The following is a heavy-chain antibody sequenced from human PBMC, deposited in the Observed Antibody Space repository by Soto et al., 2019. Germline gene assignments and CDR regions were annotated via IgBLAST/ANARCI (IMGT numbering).Heavy chain of an antibody. Sequence: ASVKVSCKASGGTFSSYAISWVRQAPGQGLEWMGGIIPILGSANYAQKFQDRVTITADESTTTTYMELSSLRSEDAAVYYCASRERVDAFDIWGQGTMVTVSS. CDR1: GGTFSSYA. D-gene: IGHD1-26*01. J-gene: IGHJ3*02. CDR3: ASRERVDAFDI. V-gene: IGHV1-69*13. CDR2: IIPILGSA.